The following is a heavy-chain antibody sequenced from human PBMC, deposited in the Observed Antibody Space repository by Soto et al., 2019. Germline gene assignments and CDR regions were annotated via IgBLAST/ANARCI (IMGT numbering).Heavy chain of an antibody. J-gene: IGHJ4*02. V-gene: IGHV4-31*03. D-gene: IGHD6-19*01. CDR2: IYYSGST. CDR1: GGSISSGGYY. Sequence: SETLSLTCTVSGGSISSGGYYWSWIRQHPGKGLEWIGYIYYSGSTYYNPSLKSRVTISVDTSKNQFSLKLSSVTAADTAVYYCARGSSGWYWSFDYWGQGTLVTVSS. CDR3: ARGSSGWYWSFDY.